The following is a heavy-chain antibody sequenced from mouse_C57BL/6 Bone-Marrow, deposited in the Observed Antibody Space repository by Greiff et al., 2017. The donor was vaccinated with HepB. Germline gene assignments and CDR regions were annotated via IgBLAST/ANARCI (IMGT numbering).Heavy chain of an antibody. Sequence: QVQLQQPGAELVKPGASVKMSCKASGYTFTSYWITWVKQRPGQGLEWIGDIYPGSGSTNYNEKFKSKATLTVDTSSSTAYMQLSSLTSEDSAVYYCSRRGDLLSYWYFDDWGTGTTVTVSS. CDR2: IYPGSGST. D-gene: IGHD2-3*01. CDR3: SRRGDLLSYWYFDD. V-gene: IGHV1-55*01. CDR1: GYTFTSYW. J-gene: IGHJ1*03.